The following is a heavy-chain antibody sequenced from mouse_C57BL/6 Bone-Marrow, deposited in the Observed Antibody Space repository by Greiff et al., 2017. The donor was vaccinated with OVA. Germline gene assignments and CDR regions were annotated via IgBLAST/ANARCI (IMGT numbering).Heavy chain of an antibody. J-gene: IGHJ2*01. V-gene: IGHV1-82*01. Sequence: QVQLKQSGPELVKPGASVKISCKASGYAFSSSWMNWVKQRPGKGLEWIGRIYPGDGDTNYTGTFKGKATLTADKSSSTAYMQLSSLTSEDSAVYFCARHEDGYYASYCDYWGQGTTLTVSS. CDR2: IYPGDGDT. CDR3: ARHEDGYYASYCDY. CDR1: GYAFSSSW. D-gene: IGHD2-3*01.